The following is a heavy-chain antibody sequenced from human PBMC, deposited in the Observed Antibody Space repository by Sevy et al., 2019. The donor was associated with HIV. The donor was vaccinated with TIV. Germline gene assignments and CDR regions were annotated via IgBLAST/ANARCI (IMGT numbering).Heavy chain of an antibody. CDR2: IIPIFGTP. CDR3: AREGGVATTGDHDAFDI. Sequence: ASVKVSCKASGDTFSTYGLSWVRQAPGQGLEWMGGIIPIFGTPNYAQMFQGRVTITGDESASTAYMELSSLRSEDTALYYCAREGGVATTGDHDAFDIWGHGTLVTVSS. CDR1: GDTFSTYG. J-gene: IGHJ3*02. V-gene: IGHV1-69*13. D-gene: IGHD1-1*01.